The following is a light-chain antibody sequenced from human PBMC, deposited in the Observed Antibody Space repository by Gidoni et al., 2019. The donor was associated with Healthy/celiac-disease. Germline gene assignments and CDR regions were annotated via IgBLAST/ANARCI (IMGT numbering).Light chain of an antibody. J-gene: IGKJ3*01. CDR3: PQGAT. Sequence: DIQMTQSPSSLSASVGDRVTITCQASQDISNYLNLYQQKPGKAPKLLIYDASNLETGVPSRFSGSGSGTDFTFTISSLQPEDIATYYCPQGATFGPGTKVDIK. V-gene: IGKV1-33*01. CDR2: DAS. CDR1: QDISNY.